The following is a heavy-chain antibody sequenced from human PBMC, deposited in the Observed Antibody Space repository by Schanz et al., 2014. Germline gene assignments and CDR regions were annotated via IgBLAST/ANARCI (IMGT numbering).Heavy chain of an antibody. V-gene: IGHV4-59*08. CDR3: ARQYSGWSRFDP. J-gene: IGHJ5*02. CDR1: GGSIRTYF. Sequence: QVQLQESGPGLVKPSETLSLTCSVSGGSIRTYFWAWIRQPPGKGLEWIGFIYYSGSTNYNPSLKSGAPIPLDRPKTQFPRTRTLGPAADTGVYYCARQYSGWSRFDPWGQGIRVTVSS. D-gene: IGHD6-19*01. CDR2: IYYSGST.